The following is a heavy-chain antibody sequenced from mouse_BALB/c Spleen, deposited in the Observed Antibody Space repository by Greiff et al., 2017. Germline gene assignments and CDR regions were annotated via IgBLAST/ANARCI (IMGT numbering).Heavy chain of an antibody. CDR1: GYTFTSYY. V-gene: IGHV1S81*02. CDR3: TRFVTTVVPYAMDY. J-gene: IGHJ4*01. D-gene: IGHD1-1*01. Sequence: VQLQQPGAELVKPGASVKLSCKASGYTFTSYYMYWVKQRPGQGLEWIGGINPSNGGTNFNEKFKSKATLTVDKSSSTAYMQLSSLTSEDSAVYYCTRFVTTVVPYAMDYWGQGTSVTVSS. CDR2: INPSNGGT.